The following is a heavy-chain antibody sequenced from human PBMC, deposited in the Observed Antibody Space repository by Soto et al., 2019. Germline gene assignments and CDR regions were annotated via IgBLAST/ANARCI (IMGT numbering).Heavy chain of an antibody. J-gene: IGHJ4*02. CDR1: GFIFDDYV. Sequence: SLRLSCASSGFIFDDYVMHWVRPALGKGLEWVSGISWNSGSIGYADSVKGRFTISRDNAKNSLYLQMNSLRAEDTALYYCAKDREPSIFGVVSDWGQGTLVTVSS. CDR2: ISWNSGSI. D-gene: IGHD3-3*01. CDR3: AKDREPSIFGVVSD. V-gene: IGHV3-9*01.